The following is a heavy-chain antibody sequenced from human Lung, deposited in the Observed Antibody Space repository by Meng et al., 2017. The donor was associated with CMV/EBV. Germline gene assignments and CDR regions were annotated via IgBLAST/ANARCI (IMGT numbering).Heavy chain of an antibody. CDR2: INSDGSST. D-gene: IGHD2-21*01. J-gene: IGHJ4*02. CDR1: GFTFSSYW. Sequence: GGSLRLSCAASGFTFSSYWMHWVRQAPGKGLVWVSRINSDGSSTSYADSVKGRFTISRDNAKNTLYLQMNSLRAEDTAVYYCARVPSYCGGDCYDAGKQPREDGGQGKLVTVSS. CDR3: ARVPSYCGGDCYDAGKQPRED. V-gene: IGHV3-74*01.